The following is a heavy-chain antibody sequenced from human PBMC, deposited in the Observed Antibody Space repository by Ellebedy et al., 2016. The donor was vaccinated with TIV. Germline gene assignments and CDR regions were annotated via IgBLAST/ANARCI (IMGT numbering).Heavy chain of an antibody. V-gene: IGHV4-39*01. J-gene: IGHJ4*02. CDR3: ARGGRITMIRGGAFDY. D-gene: IGHD3-10*01. CDR1: GGSISSSSYY. Sequence: MPSETLSLTCTVSGGSISSSSYYWGWIRQPPGKGLEWIGSIYYSGSTYYNPSFKSRLTISVDTSKNQVSLKLSTVTAADTSVYYCARGGRITMIRGGAFDYWGQGTLVPVSS. CDR2: IYYSGST.